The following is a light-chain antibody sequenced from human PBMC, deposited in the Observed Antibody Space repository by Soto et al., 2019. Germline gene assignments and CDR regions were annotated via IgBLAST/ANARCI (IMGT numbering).Light chain of an antibody. CDR2: DDS. Sequence: SYELTQPPSMSVAPGQTATITCGGNNIGSKGVQWYQQKSGQAPVLVVYDDSDRPSGIPERFSGSNTGNTATLTISRVEAEDEADYSCRVCDSGPDHVVFGGGTQQTVL. V-gene: IGLV3-21*02. CDR1: NIGSKG. J-gene: IGLJ2*01. CDR3: RVCDSGPDHVV.